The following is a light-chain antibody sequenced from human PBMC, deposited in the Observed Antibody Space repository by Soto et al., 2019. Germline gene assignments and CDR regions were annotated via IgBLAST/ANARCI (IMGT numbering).Light chain of an antibody. J-gene: IGKJ3*01. V-gene: IGKV3-11*01. Sequence: EIVLTQSPATLSLSPGVRATLSCRASQSVDHYLAGYQQKPCQAPRLLIYDTAKRATGIPDSFSGSGSGTDFTLTIRNLEPEDFALYYCQQHSNHFPFRPGTRLDFK. CDR3: QQHSNHFP. CDR2: DTA. CDR1: QSVDHY.